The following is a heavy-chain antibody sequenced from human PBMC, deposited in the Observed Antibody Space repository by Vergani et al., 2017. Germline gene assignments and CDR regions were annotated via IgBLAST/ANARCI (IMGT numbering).Heavy chain of an antibody. CDR3: AREVGVYYDSSAGEYLQH. Sequence: QVQLVESGGGVVQPGRSLRLSCAASGFTFSSYAMHWVRQAPGKGLEWVAVISYDGSNKYSADSVKGRFTISRDNSKHTLYLQMNSLRAEDPAVYYCAREVGVYYDSSAGEYLQHWGQGTLVTVSS. D-gene: IGHD3-22*01. CDR2: ISYDGSNK. CDR1: GFTFSSYA. V-gene: IGHV3-30-3*01. J-gene: IGHJ1*01.